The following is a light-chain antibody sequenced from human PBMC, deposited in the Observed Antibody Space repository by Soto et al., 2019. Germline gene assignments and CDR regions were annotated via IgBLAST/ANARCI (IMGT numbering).Light chain of an antibody. CDR1: QSISSQ. J-gene: IGKJ4*01. CDR2: GAS. V-gene: IGKV3-15*01. Sequence: EIVMTQSPATLSVSPGERATLSCRASQSISSQLAWYQQKPGQAPRLLIYGASTRATGIPARFSGSGSGTEFTLTISSLQSEDFAVYYCQQYINWPPLTFGGGTKVEIK. CDR3: QQYINWPPLT.